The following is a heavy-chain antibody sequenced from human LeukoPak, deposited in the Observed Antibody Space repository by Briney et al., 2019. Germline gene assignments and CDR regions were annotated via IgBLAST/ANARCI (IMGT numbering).Heavy chain of an antibody. J-gene: IGHJ5*02. CDR2: IYYSGNT. Sequence: NPSETLSLTCTVSGGSISSSGSYWGWIRPPPGKGLEWIGSIYYSGNTYNPSLKSRVTISVDTSKNQSFLNLTSVNAADTAVYYCARVMAARREDLNWFDPWGQGTLVTVSS. CDR1: GGSISSSGSY. D-gene: IGHD6-6*01. CDR3: ARVMAARREDLNWFDP. V-gene: IGHV4-39*07.